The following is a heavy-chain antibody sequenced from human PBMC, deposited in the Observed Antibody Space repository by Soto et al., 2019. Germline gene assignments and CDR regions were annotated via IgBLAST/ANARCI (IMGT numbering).Heavy chain of an antibody. CDR1: GGTFSSYA. CDR3: ARDGIAAAGHNWFDP. CDR2: IIPIFGTA. V-gene: IGHV1-69*01. J-gene: IGHJ5*02. Sequence: QVQLVQSGAEVKKPGSSVKVSCKASGGTFSSYAISWVRQAPGQGLEWMGGIIPIFGTANYAQKFQGRVTITADESTRTAYVELSSLRYEYTAVYYCARDGIAAAGHNWFDPWGQGTLVTVSS. D-gene: IGHD6-13*01.